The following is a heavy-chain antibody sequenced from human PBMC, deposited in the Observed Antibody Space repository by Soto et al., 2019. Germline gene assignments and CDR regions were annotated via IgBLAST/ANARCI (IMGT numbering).Heavy chain of an antibody. V-gene: IGHV1-18*04. J-gene: IGHJ5*02. D-gene: IGHD2-2*01. CDR2: ISAYTDTP. CDR1: GYTFSNNG. CDR3: ARVIPGVEAWFDP. Sequence: ASVKVSCKASGYTFSNNGVTWVRRAPGQGLEWMGWISAYTDTPNYAQKFQGRVTMTIDTSTSTAYMDLRSLTSDDTAVYYCARVIPGVEAWFDPWGQGTLVTVSS.